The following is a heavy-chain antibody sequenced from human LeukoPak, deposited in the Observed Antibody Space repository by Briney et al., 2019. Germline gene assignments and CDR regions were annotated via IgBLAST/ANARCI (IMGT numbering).Heavy chain of an antibody. V-gene: IGHV3-48*01. Sequence: GGSLRLSCAASGFTFSSYAMSWVRQAPGKGLEWVSYISSSSSTIYYADSVKGRFTISRDNAKNSLYLQMNSLRAEDTAVYYCARAPPLRYFDWLLPYYFDYWGQGTLVTVSS. CDR3: ARAPPLRYFDWLLPYYFDY. J-gene: IGHJ4*02. CDR1: GFTFSSYA. CDR2: ISSSSSTI. D-gene: IGHD3-9*01.